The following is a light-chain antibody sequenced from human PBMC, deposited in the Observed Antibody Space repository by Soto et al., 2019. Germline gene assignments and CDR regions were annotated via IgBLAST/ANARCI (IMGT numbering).Light chain of an antibody. Sequence: EIVLTQSPGTLSLSPGERATLSCRASQSVSSSYLAWYQQKPGQAPRLLIYGVSSRVTGIPDRFSGSGSGTDFTLTISRLETEDFAVFYCQQYGTSEIIFGQGTRLEIK. CDR3: QQYGTSEII. V-gene: IGKV3-20*01. J-gene: IGKJ5*01. CDR2: GVS. CDR1: QSVSSSY.